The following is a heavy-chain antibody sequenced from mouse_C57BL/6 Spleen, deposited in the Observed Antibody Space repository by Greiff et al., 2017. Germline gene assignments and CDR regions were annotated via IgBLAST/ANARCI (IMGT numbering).Heavy chain of an antibody. CDR3: ARDSRYSNYGGWFGY. V-gene: IGHV1-64*01. Sequence: QVQLQQPGAELVKPGASVKLSCKASGYTFTSYWMHWVKQRPGQGLEWIGMIHPNSGSTNYNEKFKSKATLTVDKSSSTAYMQLSSLTSEDSAVYYCARDSRYSNYGGWFGYWGQGTLVTVSA. D-gene: IGHD2-5*01. CDR1: GYTFTSYW. CDR2: IHPNSGST. J-gene: IGHJ3*01.